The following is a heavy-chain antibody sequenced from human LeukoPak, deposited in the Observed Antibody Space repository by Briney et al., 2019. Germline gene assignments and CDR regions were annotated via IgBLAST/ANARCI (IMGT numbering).Heavy chain of an antibody. D-gene: IGHD1-26*01. CDR2: IYYDGSND. CDR3: ARGPLLGDKFDP. Sequence: PAGSLRLSCAASGFPFSRYAMHWVRQTPGKGLEWVAFIYYDGSNDYYADSVKGRFTISRDNSKNTLFLQMNNLRSEDTAVYYCARGPLLGDKFDPWGQGPLVTVSS. CDR1: GFPFSRYA. J-gene: IGHJ5*02. V-gene: IGHV3-30*16.